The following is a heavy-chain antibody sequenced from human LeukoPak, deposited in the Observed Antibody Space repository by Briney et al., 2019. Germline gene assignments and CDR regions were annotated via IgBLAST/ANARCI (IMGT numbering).Heavy chain of an antibody. CDR3: ARDRDCSSTSCYWANYYYYYMDV. CDR2: ISAYNGNT. CDR1: GYTFTSYG. V-gene: IGHV1-18*01. J-gene: IGHJ6*03. Sequence: ASVKVSCKASGYTFTSYGISWVRQAPGQGLEWMGWISAYNGNTNYAQKLQGRVTMTTDTSTSTAYMELRSLRSDDTAVYYCARDRDCSSTSCYWANYYYYYMDVWGKGTTVTVSS. D-gene: IGHD2-2*01.